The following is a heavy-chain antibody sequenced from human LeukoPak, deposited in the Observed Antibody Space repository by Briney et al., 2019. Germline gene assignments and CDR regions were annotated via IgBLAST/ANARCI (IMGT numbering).Heavy chain of an antibody. J-gene: IGHJ6*02. Sequence: SETLSLTCAVYGGSFGGYYWSWIRQPPGKGLEWIGEINHSGSTNYNPSLKSRVTISVDTSKNQFSLKLSSVTAADTAVYYCARVEDRGSYYKYYGMDVWGQGTTVTVSS. CDR3: ARVEDRGSYYKYYGMDV. V-gene: IGHV4-34*01. CDR2: INHSGST. CDR1: GGSFGGYY. D-gene: IGHD1-26*01.